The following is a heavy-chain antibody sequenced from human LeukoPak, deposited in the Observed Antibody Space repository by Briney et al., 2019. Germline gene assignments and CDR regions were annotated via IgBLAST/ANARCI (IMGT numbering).Heavy chain of an antibody. J-gene: IGHJ1*01. CDR2: IYSGGST. CDR1: GFTVSSNY. CDR3: AREGGRYYDSSGYAVVQH. Sequence: PGGSLRLSCAASGFTVSSNYMSWARQAPGKGLEWVSVIYSGGSTYYADSVKGRFTISRDNSKNTLYLQMNSLKAEDTAVYYCAREGGRYYDSSGYAVVQHWGQGTLVTVSS. V-gene: IGHV3-53*01. D-gene: IGHD3-22*01.